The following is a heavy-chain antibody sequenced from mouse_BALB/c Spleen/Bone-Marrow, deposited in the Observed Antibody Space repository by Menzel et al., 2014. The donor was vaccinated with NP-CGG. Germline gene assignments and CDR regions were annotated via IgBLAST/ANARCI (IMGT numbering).Heavy chain of an antibody. V-gene: IGHV1-7*01. J-gene: IGHJ3*01. CDR3: ARGGDYDGFAY. Sequence: VKLMESGAELAKPGASVKMSCKASGYTFTSYWMHWVKQRPGQGLEWIGYINPSTGYTEYNQKFKDKATLTADKSSSTAYMQLSSLTSEDSAVYYCARGGDYDGFAYWGQGTLVTVSA. D-gene: IGHD2-4*01. CDR2: INPSTGYT. CDR1: GYTFTSYW.